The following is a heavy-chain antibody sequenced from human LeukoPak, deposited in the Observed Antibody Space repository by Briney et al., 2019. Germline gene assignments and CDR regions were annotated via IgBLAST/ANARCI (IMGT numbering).Heavy chain of an antibody. D-gene: IGHD4-17*01. J-gene: IGHJ4*02. CDR3: ARGGPTVTPADY. Sequence: GGSLRLSCAASAFTFSNYWVNWVRQAPGKGLEWVANINQDGSVRNYVGSVKGRFTISRDNTKNSVYLQMNSLRAEDTGVYYCARGGPTVTPADYWGQGTLVTVSS. CDR2: INQDGSVR. V-gene: IGHV3-7*04. CDR1: AFTFSNYW.